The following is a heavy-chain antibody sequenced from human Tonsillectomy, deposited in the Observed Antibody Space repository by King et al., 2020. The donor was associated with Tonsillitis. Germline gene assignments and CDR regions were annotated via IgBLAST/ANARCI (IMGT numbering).Heavy chain of an antibody. D-gene: IGHD3-22*01. CDR3: AREWDGISGADY. CDR2: INLNSGGT. CDR1: GYTFTAYY. V-gene: IGHV1-2*02. Sequence: QLVQSGAEVKKPGASVKVSCKTSGYTFTAYYIHWVRQAPGQGLEWMGWINLNSGGTNYAQKFQGRVTMTRDTSISTAYMELSRLRSDDTAVYYCAREWDGISGADYWGQGTLVAVSS. J-gene: IGHJ4*02.